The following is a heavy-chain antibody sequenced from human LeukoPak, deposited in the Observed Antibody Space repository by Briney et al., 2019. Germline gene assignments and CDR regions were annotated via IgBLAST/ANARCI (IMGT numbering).Heavy chain of an antibody. CDR2: ISSSGSTI. D-gene: IGHD1-1*01. V-gene: IGHV3-11*04. CDR1: GFTFSDYY. Sequence: GGSLRLSCAASGFTFSDYYMSWLRQAPGKGLEWISYISSSGSTIYYADSVKGRFTISRDNAKNSLYLQMNSLRAEDTAVYYCAKYNWNDGSFDYWGQGTLATVSS. J-gene: IGHJ4*02. CDR3: AKYNWNDGSFDY.